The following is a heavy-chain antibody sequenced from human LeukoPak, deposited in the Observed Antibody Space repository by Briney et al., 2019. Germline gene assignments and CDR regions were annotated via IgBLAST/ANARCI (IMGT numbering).Heavy chain of an antibody. J-gene: IGHJ4*02. V-gene: IGHV3-48*03. D-gene: IGHD6-13*01. Sequence: GGSLRLSCAAYGFTFGSYEMNWVRQAPGKGLEWVSYISSSGSTIYYADSVKGRFTISRDNSKNTLYLQMNSLRAEDTAVYYCARDRVNSSSWYEIDYWGQGTLVTVSS. CDR3: ARDRVNSSSWYEIDY. CDR1: GFTFGSYE. CDR2: ISSSGSTI.